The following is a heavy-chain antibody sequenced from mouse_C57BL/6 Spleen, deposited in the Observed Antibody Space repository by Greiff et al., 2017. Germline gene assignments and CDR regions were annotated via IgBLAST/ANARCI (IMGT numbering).Heavy chain of an antibody. J-gene: IGHJ1*03. D-gene: IGHD1-3*01. CDR2: ISDGGSYT. CDR3: ARDNGYKGYFDV. V-gene: IGHV5-4*01. Sequence: EVQRVESGGGLVKPGGSLKLSCAASGFTFSSYAMSWVRQTPEKRLEWVATISDGGSYTYYPDNVKGRFTISRDNAKNNLYLQMSHLKSEDTAMYYCARDNGYKGYFDVWGTGTTVTVSS. CDR1: GFTFSSYA.